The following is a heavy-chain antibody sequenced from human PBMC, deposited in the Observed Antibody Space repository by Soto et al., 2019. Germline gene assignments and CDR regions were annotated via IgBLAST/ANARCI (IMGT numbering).Heavy chain of an antibody. CDR2: IYYSGST. CDR1: GGSISSSSYY. Sequence: QLQLQESGPGLVKPSETLSLTCTVSGGSISSSSYYWGWIRQPPGKGLEWIGSIYYSGSTYYNPSLKSRVTISVDTSKNQFSLKLSSVTAADTAVYYCARLGAARSIDYWGQGTLVTVSS. D-gene: IGHD6-6*01. J-gene: IGHJ4*02. V-gene: IGHV4-39*01. CDR3: ARLGAARSIDY.